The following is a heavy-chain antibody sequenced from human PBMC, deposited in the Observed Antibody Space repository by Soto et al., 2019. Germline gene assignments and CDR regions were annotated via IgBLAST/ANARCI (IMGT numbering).Heavy chain of an antibody. CDR3: AKYADRSS. V-gene: IGHV3-30*18. J-gene: IGHJ4*02. D-gene: IGHD2-2*01. Sequence: QVQLVESGGGVVQPGRSLRLSCAASGFTFSSYGMHWVRQAPGKGLEWVAVISYDGSNKYYADSVKGRFTISRDNSKNTPYLQMNSLRAEDTAVYYCAKYADRSSWSQGILVTVSS. CDR1: GFTFSSYG. CDR2: ISYDGSNK.